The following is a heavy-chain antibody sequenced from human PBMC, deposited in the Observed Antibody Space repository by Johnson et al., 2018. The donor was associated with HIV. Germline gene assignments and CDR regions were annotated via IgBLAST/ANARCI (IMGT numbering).Heavy chain of an antibody. J-gene: IGHJ3*02. Sequence: VQLVESGGGLVRPGGSLKLSCAASGFIFHNYGMAWVRQAPGMGLEWVSGIAWNGGSTGYADSVKGRFTISRDNAKNSVYLQMSSLRAEDTAVYSCTTDLNWNAGAFDTWGQGTMVTVSS. D-gene: IGHD1-1*01. CDR2: IAWNGGST. CDR3: TTDLNWNAGAFDT. V-gene: IGHV3-20*04. CDR1: GFIFHNYG.